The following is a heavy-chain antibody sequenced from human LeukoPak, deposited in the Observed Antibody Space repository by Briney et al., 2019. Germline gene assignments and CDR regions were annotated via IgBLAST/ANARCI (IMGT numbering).Heavy chain of an antibody. CDR1: GFTFSNYA. CDR3: AKGSCSVGVSANDY. CDR2: IRGSGGSK. V-gene: IGHV3-23*01. Sequence: GGSLRLYCAASGFTFSNYAMSWVRQAPGKGLEWVYPIRGSGGSKAYEDSGKVRFTISRDNSKNTLYLQMNSLRAEDTAVYYCAKGSCSVGVSANDYWGQGTLVTVSS. D-gene: IGHD2-21*01. J-gene: IGHJ4*02.